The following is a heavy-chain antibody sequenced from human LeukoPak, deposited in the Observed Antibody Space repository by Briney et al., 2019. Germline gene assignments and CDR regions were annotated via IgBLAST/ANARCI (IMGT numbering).Heavy chain of an antibody. J-gene: IGHJ1*01. D-gene: IGHD3-22*01. CDR1: GFTFSSYE. Sequence: GGSLRLSCAASGFTFSSYEMNWVRQAPGKGLEWVGRIKSKIDGGTTDYAAPVKGRFTISRDDSKNTLYLQMNSLKTEDTAVYYCTTDTLITLIIYAEYFQHWGQGTLVTVSS. CDR3: TTDTLITLIIYAEYFQH. CDR2: IKSKIDGGTT. V-gene: IGHV3-15*01.